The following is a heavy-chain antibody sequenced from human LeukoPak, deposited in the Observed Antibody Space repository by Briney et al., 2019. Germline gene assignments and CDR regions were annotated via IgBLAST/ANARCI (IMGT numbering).Heavy chain of an antibody. V-gene: IGHV3-23*01. CDR3: ARDGGLWFGELGGNFDY. CDR2: ISGSGGST. CDR1: GFTFSSYA. J-gene: IGHJ4*02. Sequence: PGGSLRLSCAASGFTFSSYAMSWVRQAPGKGLEWVSAISGSGGSTYYADSVKGRSTISRDNSKNTLYLQMNSLRAEDTAVYYCARDGGLWFGELGGNFDYWGQGTLVTVSS. D-gene: IGHD3-10*01.